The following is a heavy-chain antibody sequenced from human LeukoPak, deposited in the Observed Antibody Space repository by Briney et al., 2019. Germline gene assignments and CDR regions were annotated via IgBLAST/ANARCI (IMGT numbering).Heavy chain of an antibody. D-gene: IGHD6-6*01. CDR2: IYTGDSDT. CDR3: ARTNIAARPFDI. Sequence: GESLKISCKGSRYSFMNYWIGWVRQMPGKGLEWMGIIYTGDSDTKYSPSLQGQVTISVDKSISTAHLQWSSLKASDTAMYYCARTNIAARPFDIWGQGTMVTVSS. J-gene: IGHJ3*02. V-gene: IGHV5-51*01. CDR1: RYSFMNYW.